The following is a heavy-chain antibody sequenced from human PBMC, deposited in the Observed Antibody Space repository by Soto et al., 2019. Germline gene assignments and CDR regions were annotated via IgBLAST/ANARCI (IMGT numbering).Heavy chain of an antibody. CDR3: ARRSRSGGAPLFDY. V-gene: IGHV1-69*13. CDR2: IIPIFGTA. Sequence: GASVKVSCKAPGGTFSSYAISWVRQAPGQGLEWMGGIIPIFGTANYAQKFQGRVTITADESTSTAYMELSSLRSEDTAVYYCARRSRSGGAPLFDYWGQGTLVTVSS. CDR1: GGTFSSYA. J-gene: IGHJ4*02. D-gene: IGHD6-19*01.